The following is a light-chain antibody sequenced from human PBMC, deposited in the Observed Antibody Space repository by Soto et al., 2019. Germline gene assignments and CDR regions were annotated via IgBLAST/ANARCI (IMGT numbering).Light chain of an antibody. V-gene: IGLV1-40*01. CDR2: GNS. J-gene: IGLJ3*02. CDR3: QSYDSSLSGWV. CDR1: SSNIGAGYD. Sequence: QSVLTQPPSLSGAPGQRVTISCTGSSSNIGAGYDVHWYQQLPGTAPKLLIYGNSNRPSGVPDRFSGSQSGTSASLAITGLQAEDEADYYCQSYDSSLSGWVFGGGTQLPVL.